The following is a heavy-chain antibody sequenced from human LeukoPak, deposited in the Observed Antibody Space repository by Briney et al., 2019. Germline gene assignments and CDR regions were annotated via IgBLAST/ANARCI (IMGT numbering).Heavy chain of an antibody. CDR2: ISGSGGST. Sequence: GGSLRLSCAASGFTFSSYSMNWVRQAPGKGLEWVSAISGSGGSTYYADSVKGRFTISRDNSKNTLYLQMNSLRAEDTAVYYCAKSRGSSWTYDAFDIWGQGTMVTVSS. D-gene: IGHD6-13*01. CDR3: AKSRGSSWTYDAFDI. V-gene: IGHV3-23*01. J-gene: IGHJ3*02. CDR1: GFTFSSYS.